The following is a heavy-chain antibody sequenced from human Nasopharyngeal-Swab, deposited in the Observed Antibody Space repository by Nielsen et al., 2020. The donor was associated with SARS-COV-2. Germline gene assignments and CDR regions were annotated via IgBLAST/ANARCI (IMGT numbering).Heavy chain of an antibody. CDR2: MSHDGTKI. J-gene: IGHJ3*01. CDR3: ARVRDSSAWWGAFDF. Sequence: GESLKISCAASGFIFSSYAMHWVRQAPGKGLEWVAVMSHDGTKIYYADSVKGRFTLSREKSKNTLYVHVNSLTTEDTGVYYCARVRDSSAWWGAFDFWGRGTMVTVSS. V-gene: IGHV3-30-3*01. CDR1: GFIFSSYA. D-gene: IGHD6-19*01.